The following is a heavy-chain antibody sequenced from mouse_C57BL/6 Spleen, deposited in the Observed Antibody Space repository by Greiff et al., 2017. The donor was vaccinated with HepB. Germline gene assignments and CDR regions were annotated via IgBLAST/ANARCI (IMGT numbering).Heavy chain of an antibody. Sequence: EVMLVESGGGLVQPGGSLSLSCAASGFTFTDYYMSWVRQPPGKALEWLGFIRNKANGYTTEYSASVKGRFTISRDNSQSILYLQMNALRAEDSATYYCASSNLPYDYDEDYAMDYWGQGTSVTVSS. CDR2: IRNKANGYTT. J-gene: IGHJ4*01. CDR1: GFTFTDYY. D-gene: IGHD2-4*01. CDR3: ASSNLPYDYDEDYAMDY. V-gene: IGHV7-3*01.